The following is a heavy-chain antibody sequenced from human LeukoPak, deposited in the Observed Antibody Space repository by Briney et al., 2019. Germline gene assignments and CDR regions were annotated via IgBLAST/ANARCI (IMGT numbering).Heavy chain of an antibody. Sequence: SVKVSCKASGGTFSSYAISWVRQAPGQGLEWMGGIIPIFGTANYAQKFQGRVTITADESTSTAYMELSSLRSEDTAVYYCASSVGYSYVDAFDIWGQGTMVSVSS. V-gene: IGHV1-69*01. CDR1: GGTFSSYA. J-gene: IGHJ3*02. D-gene: IGHD5-18*01. CDR2: IIPIFGTA. CDR3: ASSVGYSYVDAFDI.